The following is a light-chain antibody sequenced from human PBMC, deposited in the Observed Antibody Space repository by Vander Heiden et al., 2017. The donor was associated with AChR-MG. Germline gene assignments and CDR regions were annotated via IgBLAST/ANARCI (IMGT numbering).Light chain of an antibody. V-gene: IGLV1-44*01. J-gene: IGLJ2*01. CDR2: SNN. CDR1: SANIGSNT. CDR3: AAWDDSLNGVV. Sequence: QSVLTQPPPASLTPRQMVTITCSGSSANIGSNTVNWYRQLPGTAPKLLIYSNNQRPSGVPDRFSGSKSGTSASLAISGLQSEDEADYYCAAWDDSLNGVVFGGGTKLTVL.